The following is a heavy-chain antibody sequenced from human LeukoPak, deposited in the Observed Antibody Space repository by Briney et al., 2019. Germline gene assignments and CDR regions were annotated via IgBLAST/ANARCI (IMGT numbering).Heavy chain of an antibody. V-gene: IGHV3-23*01. CDR1: GFTFSTYA. CDR3: AKADRGWGVITKD. J-gene: IGHJ4*02. CDR2: IGGSGDFT. D-gene: IGHD3-10*01. Sequence: GGSLRLSCAASGFTFSTYAMSWVRQAPGKGLEGVSAIGGSGDFTYYAEYVRGRFTISRDNSKKTLYLQMNSLRADDTAVYYCAKADRGWGVITKDWGQGTLVTVSS.